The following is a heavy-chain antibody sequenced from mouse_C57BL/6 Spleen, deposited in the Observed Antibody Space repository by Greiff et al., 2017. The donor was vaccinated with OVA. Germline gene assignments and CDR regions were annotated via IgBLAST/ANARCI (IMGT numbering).Heavy chain of an antibody. V-gene: IGHV5-4*01. D-gene: IGHD2-2*01. CDR1: GFTFSSYA. CDR2: ISDGGSST. CDR3: ARGDWFPYWYFDV. J-gene: IGHJ1*03. Sequence: DVQLVESGGGLVKPGGSLKLSCAASGFTFSSYAMSWVRQTPEKRLEWVATISDGGSSTYYPDNVKGRCTIARDNAKNNLYLQMSHLKSEDTATYYCARGDWFPYWYFDVWGTGTTVTVSS.